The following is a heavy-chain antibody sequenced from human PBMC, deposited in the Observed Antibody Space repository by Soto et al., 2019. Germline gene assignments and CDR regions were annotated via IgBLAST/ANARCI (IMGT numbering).Heavy chain of an antibody. D-gene: IGHD3-3*01. CDR3: ASATDYDFWSGHTIGGSYFDY. Sequence: VASVKVSCKASGGTFSSYTISWVRQAPGQGLEWMGRIIPILGIANYAQKFQGRVTITADKSTSTAYMELSILSFEDTAVYYCASATDYDFWSGHTIGGSYFDYWG. J-gene: IGHJ4*01. CDR1: GGTFSSYT. CDR2: IIPILGIA. V-gene: IGHV1-69*02.